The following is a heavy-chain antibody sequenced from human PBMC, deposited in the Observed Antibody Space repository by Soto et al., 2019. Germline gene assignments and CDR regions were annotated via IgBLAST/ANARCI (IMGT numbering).Heavy chain of an antibody. CDR3: ATAIGLWLASFDY. V-gene: IGHV1-24*01. J-gene: IGHJ4*02. CDR2: FDPQDGEK. Sequence: GASVKVSCKVSGYTLTELSMDWLRHAPGKGLKCLGGFDPQDGEKIYEQQFQGRVTMTEDKSTDTDYMDTSSMRSQHTAVYYCATAIGLWLASFDYWGQGTLVTVSS. CDR1: GYTLTELS. D-gene: IGHD6-19*01.